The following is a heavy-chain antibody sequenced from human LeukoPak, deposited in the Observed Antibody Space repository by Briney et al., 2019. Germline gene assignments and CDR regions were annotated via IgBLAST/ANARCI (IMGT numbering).Heavy chain of an antibody. J-gene: IGHJ5*02. Sequence: PGRSLTLSCAASGYTFSRHGIHWVRQAPGKGLEWVAVVWYDGRNRDYADSVKGRFTISKDNSNNMVFLQMDRLRAEDTAVYYCARLWEGNGYSGGSLNLWGQGTLVTVSS. CDR3: ARLWEGNGYSGGSLNL. D-gene: IGHD4-23*01. CDR2: VWYDGRNR. CDR1: GYTFSRHG. V-gene: IGHV3-33*01.